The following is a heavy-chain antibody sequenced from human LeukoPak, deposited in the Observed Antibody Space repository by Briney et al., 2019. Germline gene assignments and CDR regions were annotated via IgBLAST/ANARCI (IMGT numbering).Heavy chain of an antibody. Sequence: PGRSLRLSCAASGFTFSSYAMHWVRQAPGKGLEWVAVISYDGSNKYYADSVKGRFTISRDNSKNTLYLQMNSLRAEDTAVYYCAKDPALNYYGSGPHEDWGQGTLVTVSS. CDR3: AKDPALNYYGSGPHED. CDR1: GFTFSSYA. V-gene: IGHV3-30*07. D-gene: IGHD3-10*01. J-gene: IGHJ4*02. CDR2: ISYDGSNK.